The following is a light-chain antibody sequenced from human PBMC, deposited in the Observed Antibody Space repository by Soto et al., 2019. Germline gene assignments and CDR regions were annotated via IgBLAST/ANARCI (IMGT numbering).Light chain of an antibody. CDR1: SSDVGKYDY. Sequence: QSVLTQPPSASGSPGQSVTISCTGTSSDVGKYDYVSWFQHHPGKAPKLIIYEVSERPSGVSSRFSGSKSGNTASLTISGLQAEDETDYFCCSYSTVGAHWVFGGGTKATVL. J-gene: IGLJ3*02. V-gene: IGLV2-8*01. CDR3: CSYSTVGAHWV. CDR2: EVS.